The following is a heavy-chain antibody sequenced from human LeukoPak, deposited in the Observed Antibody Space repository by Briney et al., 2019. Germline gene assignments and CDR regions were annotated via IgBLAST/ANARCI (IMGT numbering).Heavy chain of an antibody. CDR2: IYYSGST. V-gene: IGHV4-59*01. Sequence: SETLSLTCTVSGGSISSYYWSWLRQPPGKGLGRIGYIYYSGSTNYNPCLKSRVTISVDTSKNQFSLKLSSVTAADTAVYYCAGGRYSSSWYEIDYWGQGTLVTVSS. D-gene: IGHD6-13*01. J-gene: IGHJ4*02. CDR3: AGGRYSSSWYEIDY. CDR1: GGSISSYY.